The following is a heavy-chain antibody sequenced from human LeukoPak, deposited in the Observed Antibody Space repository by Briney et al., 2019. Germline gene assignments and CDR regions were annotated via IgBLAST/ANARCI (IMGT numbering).Heavy chain of an antibody. Sequence: SETLSLTCAVYGGSFSGYYWSWIRQPPGKGLEWIGEINHSGSTNYNPSLKSRVTILVDTSKNQFSLKLSSVTAADTAVYYCPFWSGYHDAFDIWGQGTMVTVSS. CDR1: GGSFSGYY. CDR3: PFWSGYHDAFDI. CDR2: INHSGST. D-gene: IGHD3-3*01. V-gene: IGHV4-34*01. J-gene: IGHJ3*02.